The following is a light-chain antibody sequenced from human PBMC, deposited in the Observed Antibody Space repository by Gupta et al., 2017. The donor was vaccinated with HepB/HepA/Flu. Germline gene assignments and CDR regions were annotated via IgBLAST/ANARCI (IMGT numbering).Light chain of an antibody. CDR2: RDS. J-gene: IGLJ2*01. Sequence: SSALPQPISVSVALGQTARLTCGGNNIGSKNLHWYQPKPGQAPVLVIYRDSNRPSEIPERFSGSNSVNTATLTISRAQAGDEAYYYCQVWDITTAHVVFGGGTNLTVL. CDR3: QVWDITTAHVV. V-gene: IGLV3-9*01. CDR1: NIGSKN.